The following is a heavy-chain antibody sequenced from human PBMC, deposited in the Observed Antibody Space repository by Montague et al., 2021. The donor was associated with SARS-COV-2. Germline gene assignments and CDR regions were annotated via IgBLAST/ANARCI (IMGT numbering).Heavy chain of an antibody. CDR1: GGSFSGYY. V-gene: IGHV4-34*01. J-gene: IGHJ4*02. Sequence: SETLSLTCAVYGGSFSGYYWSWICLPQEKGLEWNGEINQCGRTNNYSYPTRRVLISVDTSKNQFSLTLSSVTAADTAMYYCARRGSSVWGVTVSAELDYWGQGILVIVSS. D-gene: IGHD3-16*01. CDR2: INQCGRT. CDR3: ARRGSSVWGVTVSAELDY.